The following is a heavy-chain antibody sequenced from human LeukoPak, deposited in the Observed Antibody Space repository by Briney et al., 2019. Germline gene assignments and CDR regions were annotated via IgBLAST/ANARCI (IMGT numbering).Heavy chain of an antibody. J-gene: IGHJ4*03. V-gene: IGHV3-23*01. Sequence: GGSLRLSCAASGFTFSNYAMSWVRQAPGKGLEWVSTISGSGGSTYYADSVKGRYTISRDNSKNTLYLQMNSLRAEDTAVYYCAKGYSGSYFDYWGQGTLVTVSS. CDR3: AKGYSGSYFDY. CDR2: ISGSGGST. D-gene: IGHD1-26*01. CDR1: GFTFSNYA.